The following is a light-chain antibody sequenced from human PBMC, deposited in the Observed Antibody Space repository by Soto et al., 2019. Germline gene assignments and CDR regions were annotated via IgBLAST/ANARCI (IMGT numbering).Light chain of an antibody. V-gene: IGKV1D-13*01. J-gene: IGKJ3*01. CDR1: QAISSA. Sequence: ANQLTQSPSSLSASVGDRVTITCRASQAISSALAWYQQKPGKPPKLLIYDASTLQSGVPSRFSGTASGTGFTLTINSLQPEDFATYYCQQFNNWPVTFGPGTKVDIK. CDR3: QQFNNWPVT. CDR2: DAS.